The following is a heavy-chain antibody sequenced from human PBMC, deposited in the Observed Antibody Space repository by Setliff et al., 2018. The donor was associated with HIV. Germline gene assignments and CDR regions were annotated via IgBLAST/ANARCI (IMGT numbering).Heavy chain of an antibody. J-gene: IGHJ4*02. D-gene: IGHD3-22*01. CDR1: GGSISSYC. V-gene: IGHV4-4*09. CDR2: IFSSGST. Sequence: PSETLSLTCTVSGGSISSYCWNWIRQSPGRGLEWIGFIFSSGSTNYNPSLKSRVTISIDTSKNQFSLRLRSVTAADTALYYCARLGRAIDRGGYSLRFDYWGQGTLVTVSS. CDR3: ARLGRAIDRGGYSLRFDY.